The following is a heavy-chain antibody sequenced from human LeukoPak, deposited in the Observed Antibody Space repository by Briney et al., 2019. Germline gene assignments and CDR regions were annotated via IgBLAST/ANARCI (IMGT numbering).Heavy chain of an antibody. Sequence: RASVKVSCKASGYTFTGYYMHWVRQAPGQGLEWMGRINPNSGGTNYAQKFQGRVTMTRDTSISTAYMELSRLRSDDTAVYYRKCGWYEYYYYMDVWGKGTTVTVSS. CDR2: INPNSGGT. J-gene: IGHJ6*03. D-gene: IGHD6-19*01. CDR1: GYTFTGYY. V-gene: IGHV1-2*06. CDR3: KCGWYEYYYYMDV.